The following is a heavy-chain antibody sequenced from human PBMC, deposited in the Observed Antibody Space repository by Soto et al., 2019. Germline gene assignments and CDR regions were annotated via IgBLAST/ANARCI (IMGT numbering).Heavy chain of an antibody. J-gene: IGHJ6*02. V-gene: IGHV3-11*01. CDR3: ARVGQDYYSGMDV. Sequence: PGGSLRLSCTASGFDFGDYYMSWIRQAPGKGLEWVSYISSVTNTIYYADSVRGRFTISRDNVMDSLYLQMNSLRAEDTAAYYCARVGQDYYSGMDVWGQGTTVTVSS. D-gene: IGHD1-26*01. CDR1: GFDFGDYY. CDR2: ISSVTNTI.